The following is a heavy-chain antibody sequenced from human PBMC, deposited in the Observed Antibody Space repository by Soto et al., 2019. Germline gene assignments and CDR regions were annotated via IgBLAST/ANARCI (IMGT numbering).Heavy chain of an antibody. CDR3: AHFPSDRGYSYGMDV. D-gene: IGHD3-10*01. V-gene: IGHV2-5*02. CDR2: IYWDDDK. J-gene: IGHJ6*02. CDR1: GLSLSTSGVS. Sequence: QITLKESGLTLVKPTQTLTLTCTFSGLSLSTSGVSVGWVRQPPGKALEWLGLIYWDDDKRYSPSLESRLTITKDTSKNQVVLTMINVDPVDTGTYYCAHFPSDRGYSYGMDVWGQGTTVTVSS.